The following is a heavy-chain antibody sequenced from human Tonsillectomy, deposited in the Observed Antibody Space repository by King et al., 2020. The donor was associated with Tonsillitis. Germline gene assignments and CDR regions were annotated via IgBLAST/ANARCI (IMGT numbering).Heavy chain of an antibody. CDR3: ARDTGGWRTFDF. J-gene: IGHJ4*02. V-gene: IGHV1-2*06. D-gene: IGHD6-19*01. CDR1: GYTFFDYS. Sequence: VQLVQSGADVKKPGASVKVSCKASGYTFFDYSIHWVRQAPGQGLQWMGRISPDSCRTDYALSFEDRVTITRDTSINTVYMELTSLRSDDKAVYFCARDTGGWRTFDFWGQGTLVTVSS. CDR2: ISPDSCRT.